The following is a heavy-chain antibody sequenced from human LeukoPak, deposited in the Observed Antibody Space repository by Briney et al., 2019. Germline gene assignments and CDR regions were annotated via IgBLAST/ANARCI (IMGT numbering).Heavy chain of an antibody. V-gene: IGHV3-43*01. CDR3: AKDIHSGRPYYYYYGMDV. Sequence: GGSLRPSCAASGFTFDDYTMHWVRQAPGKGLEWVSLISWDGGSTYYADSVKGRFTISRDNSKNSLYLQMNSLRTEDTALYYCAKDIHSGRPYYYYYGMDVWGQGTTVTVSS. D-gene: IGHD6-19*01. CDR1: GFTFDDYT. J-gene: IGHJ6*02. CDR2: ISWDGGST.